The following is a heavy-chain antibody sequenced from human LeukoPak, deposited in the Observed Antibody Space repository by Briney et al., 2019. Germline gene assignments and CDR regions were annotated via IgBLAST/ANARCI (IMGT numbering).Heavy chain of an antibody. D-gene: IGHD4-4*01. CDR2: INHSGST. CDR1: GGSFSGYY. Sequence: PSETLSLTCAVYGGSFSGYYWSWIRQPPGKGLEWIGEINHSGSTNYNPSLKSRVTISVDTSKNQFSLKLSSVTAADTAVYYCARSNPAPGNYRGDFDYWGQGTLVTVSS. V-gene: IGHV4-34*01. CDR3: ARSNPAPGNYRGDFDY. J-gene: IGHJ4*02.